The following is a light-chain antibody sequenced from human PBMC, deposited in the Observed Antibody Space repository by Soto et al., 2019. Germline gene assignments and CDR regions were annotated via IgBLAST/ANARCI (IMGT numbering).Light chain of an antibody. CDR2: DDS. CDR3: QKYKSFSRT. Sequence: DIQMTQSPSTLSLSVGDSVTITCRASQSISSWLAWHQQKTGKAPKLLIYDDSTLESGVPSRFSGSGSGTELNLTISSLQPEDFATYYCQKYKSFSRTCGQGTKVDIK. J-gene: IGKJ1*01. V-gene: IGKV1-5*01. CDR1: QSISSW.